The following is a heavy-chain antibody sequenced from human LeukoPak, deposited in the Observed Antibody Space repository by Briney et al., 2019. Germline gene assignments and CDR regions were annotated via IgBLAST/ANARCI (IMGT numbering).Heavy chain of an antibody. CDR3: LSAVAGASTFHLDS. CDR2: MNPNSGNT. V-gene: IGHV1-8*01. D-gene: IGHD2-2*01. J-gene: IGHJ4*02. Sequence: ASVKVSCKASGYSFTSHDINWVRQATGKGLEWLGWMNPNSGNTGNSQKFQGRVTMTRDTSIGTAYMELSSLKFEDTAVYYCLSAVAGASTFHLDSWGQGTLVTISS. CDR1: GYSFTSHD.